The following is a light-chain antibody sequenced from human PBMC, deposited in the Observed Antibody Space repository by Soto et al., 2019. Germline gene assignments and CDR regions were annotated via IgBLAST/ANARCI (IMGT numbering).Light chain of an antibody. CDR1: KLENKA. V-gene: IGLV3-1*01. Sequence: SYELTQPPSVSVSPGQTASVTCSGDKLENKAVCWYQQKPGRSPVLVIYRDSRRPSGIPDRFSGSNSGSTATLTISGTHSRDEADYYCQAWDSSTGGVFGGGTKLTVL. CDR2: RDS. CDR3: QAWDSSTGGV. J-gene: IGLJ2*01.